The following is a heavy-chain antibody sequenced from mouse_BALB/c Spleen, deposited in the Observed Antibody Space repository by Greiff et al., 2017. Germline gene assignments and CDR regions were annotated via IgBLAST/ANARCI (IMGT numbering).Heavy chain of an antibody. CDR3: TRSNDREFAY. J-gene: IGHJ3*01. CDR1: GYTFTDYE. D-gene: IGHD2-3*01. CDR2: IDPETGGT. V-gene: IGHV1-15*01. Sequence: QVQLQQSGAELVRPGASVTLSCKASGYTFTDYEMHWVKQTPVHGLEWIGAIDPETGGTAYNQKFKGKATLTADKSSSTAYMELRSLTSEDSAVYYCTRSNDREFAYWGQGTLVTVSA.